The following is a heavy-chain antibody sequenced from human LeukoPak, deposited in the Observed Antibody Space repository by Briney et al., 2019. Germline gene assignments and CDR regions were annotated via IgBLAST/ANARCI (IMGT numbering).Heavy chain of an antibody. V-gene: IGHV4-34*01. D-gene: IGHD5-12*01. Sequence: SETLSLTCAVYGGSFSGYYWSWIRQPPGKGLEWIGEINHSGSTNHNPSLKSRVTISVDTSKNQFSLKLSSVTAADTAVYYCASRDVDIVATTTKFDYWGQGTLVTVSS. J-gene: IGHJ4*02. CDR1: GGSFSGYY. CDR2: INHSGST. CDR3: ASRDVDIVATTTKFDY.